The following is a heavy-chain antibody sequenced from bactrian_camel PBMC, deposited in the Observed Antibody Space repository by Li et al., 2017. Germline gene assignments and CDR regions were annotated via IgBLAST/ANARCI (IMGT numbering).Heavy chain of an antibody. V-gene: IGHV3S10*01. J-gene: IGHJ4*01. CDR2: ISGGGNT. Sequence: DVQLVESGGGLVQFGGSLRLSCAASGFTFSSHYINWVRHAPGKGLEWVTSISGGGNTFYAGSVKGRLTIARDYTDNTAFLQMLSLKSEDTALYYCANNAYVNWGQGTQVTVS. CDR3: ANNAYVN. CDR1: GFTFSSHY.